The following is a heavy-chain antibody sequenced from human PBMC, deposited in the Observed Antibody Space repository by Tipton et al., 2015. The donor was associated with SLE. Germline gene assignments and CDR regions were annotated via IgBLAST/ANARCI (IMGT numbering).Heavy chain of an antibody. J-gene: IGHJ6*02. Sequence: QLVQSGAEVKKPGASVKVSCKASGYTFTSYGISWVRQAPGQGLEWMGWISAYNGNTNYAQKFQGRVTMTRDTSISTAYMELSRLRSDDTAVYYCATRRSTSGGSGMDVWGQGTTVTVSS. CDR1: GYTFTSYG. D-gene: IGHD2-2*01. CDR3: ATRRSTSGGSGMDV. V-gene: IGHV1-18*01. CDR2: ISAYNGNT.